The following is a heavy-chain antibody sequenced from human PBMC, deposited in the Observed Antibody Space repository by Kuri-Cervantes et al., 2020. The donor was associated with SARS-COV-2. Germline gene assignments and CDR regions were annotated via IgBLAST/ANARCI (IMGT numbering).Heavy chain of an antibody. CDR3: AREVGYYDSSGYYSGYFDY. CDR2: IYFTGST. D-gene: IGHD3-22*01. V-gene: IGHV4-59*12. J-gene: IGHJ4*02. CDR1: GDSFSSYY. Sequence: ESLKISCTLSGDSFSSYYWSWVRQPPGKGLEWIGHIYFTGSTHYNPSLKSRVTISVDTSKNQFSLKLSSVTAADTAVYYCAREVGYYDSSGYYSGYFDYWGQGTLVTVSS.